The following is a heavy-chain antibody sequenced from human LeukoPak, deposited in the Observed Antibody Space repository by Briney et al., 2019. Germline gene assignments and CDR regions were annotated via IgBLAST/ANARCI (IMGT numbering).Heavy chain of an antibody. V-gene: IGHV4-38-2*02. Sequence: SETLSLTCTVSGYSISSGYYWGWIRQPPGKGLEWIGSIYHSGSTYYNPSLKSRVTISVDTSKNQFSLKLSSVTAADTAVYYCASVPYGYSYGYYYYYYMDVWGKGTTVTISS. CDR2: IYHSGST. CDR1: GYSISSGYY. CDR3: ASVPYGYSYGYYYYYYMDV. J-gene: IGHJ6*03. D-gene: IGHD5-18*01.